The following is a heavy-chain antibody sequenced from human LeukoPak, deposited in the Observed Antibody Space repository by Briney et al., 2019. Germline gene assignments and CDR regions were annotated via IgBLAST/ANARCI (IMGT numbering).Heavy chain of an antibody. Sequence: GGSLRLSCAASGFTFSSYEMNWVRQAPGKGLEWVSYITSSGSTIYYADSVKGRFTISRDNAKNSLYLQMNSLRAEDTAVYYCARVLIIRWRGLSWVTTPSDYWGQGTLVTVSS. CDR3: ARVLIIRWRGLSWVTTPSDY. J-gene: IGHJ4*02. CDR2: ITSSGSTI. CDR1: GFTFSSYE. V-gene: IGHV3-48*03. D-gene: IGHD3-3*01.